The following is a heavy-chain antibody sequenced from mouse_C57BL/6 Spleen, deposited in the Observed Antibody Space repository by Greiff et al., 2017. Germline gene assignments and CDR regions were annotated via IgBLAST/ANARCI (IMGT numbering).Heavy chain of an antibody. D-gene: IGHD1-1*01. V-gene: IGHV14-2*01. CDR3: ATSKFITTVVGG. J-gene: IGHJ3*01. CDR1: GFNIKDYY. CDR2: IDPEDGET. Sequence: VQLKESGAELVKPGASVKLSCTASGFNIKDYYMHWVKQRTEQGLAWIGRIDPEDGETTYAPKFPGKATITADASSNTASLQLSSLTSEDTAVDYCATSKFITTVVGGWGQGTLVTVSA.